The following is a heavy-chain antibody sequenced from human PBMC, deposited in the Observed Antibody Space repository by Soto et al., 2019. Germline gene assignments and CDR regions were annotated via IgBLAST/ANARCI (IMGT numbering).Heavy chain of an antibody. V-gene: IGHV3-21*01. CDR2: ISCSSSYI. CDR3: ARGAALLWFGYYGMDV. J-gene: IGHJ6*02. CDR1: GLTFSNHA. Sequence: GGSLRLSYGASGLTFSNHAMTWVRQAPGKGLEWVSSISCSSSYIYYADSVKGRFTISRDNAKNSLYLQMNSLRAEDTAVYYCARGAALLWFGYYGMDVWGQGTTVTVSS. D-gene: IGHD3-10*01.